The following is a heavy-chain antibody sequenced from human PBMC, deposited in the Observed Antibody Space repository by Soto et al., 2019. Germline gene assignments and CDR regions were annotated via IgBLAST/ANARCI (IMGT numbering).Heavy chain of an antibody. CDR3: STWGRNGWYTGFF. J-gene: IGHJ4*02. Sequence: QVQLVQSGAEVRKPGASVKVSCKTSGYTFTDYDINWVRQAPGQGLEWVGRMNPNSGRTDYAQKLEGRVTMTRDISISTAYMELSSLGYDATAVYLCSTWGRNGWYTGFFWGQGTLVTVSS. CDR1: GYTFTDYD. CDR2: MNPNSGRT. V-gene: IGHV1-8*02. D-gene: IGHD6-19*01.